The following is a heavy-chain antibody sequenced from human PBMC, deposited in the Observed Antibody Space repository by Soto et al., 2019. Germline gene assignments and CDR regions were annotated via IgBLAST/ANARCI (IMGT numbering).Heavy chain of an antibody. J-gene: IGHJ4*02. CDR2: ISSSGGTT. CDR1: GFTFSSYA. D-gene: IGHD6-19*01. CDR3: AKPGYLEQWLVRGYFDY. V-gene: IGHV3-23*01. Sequence: LRRSCAASGFTFSSYAMSWVRQAPGKGLEWVSAISSSGGTTHYADSVKGRFIISRDNSKNTLYLQMNSLRAEDTAVYYCAKPGYLEQWLVRGYFDYWGQGAMVTVSS.